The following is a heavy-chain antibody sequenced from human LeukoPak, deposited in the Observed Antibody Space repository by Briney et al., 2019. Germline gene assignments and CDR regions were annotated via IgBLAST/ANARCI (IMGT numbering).Heavy chain of an antibody. CDR1: GFAFSDYY. D-gene: IGHD3-9*01. J-gene: IGHJ4*02. CDR3: VRGGILTVYFAL. Sequence: GGSLRLSCAASGFAFSDYYMHWIRQAPGKGLEWLSYISSSGSTKNYADSVKGRFTISRDNAKNSLYLQMNSLRVEDTPVYYCVRGGILTVYFALGAQGPRVTVSS. V-gene: IGHV3-11*01. CDR2: ISSSGSTK.